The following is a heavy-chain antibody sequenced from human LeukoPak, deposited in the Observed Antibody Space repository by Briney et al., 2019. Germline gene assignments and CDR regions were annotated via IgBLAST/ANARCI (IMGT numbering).Heavy chain of an antibody. CDR3: AKLDIVGATPDH. CDR2: ISGSGGSA. D-gene: IGHD1-26*01. Sequence: GGSLRLSCAASGFTFSSYAMSWVRQAPGKGLEWVSAISGSGGSAYYADSVKGRFTTSRDNSKNTLYLQMNSLRAEDTAVYYCAKLDIVGATPDHWGQGTLVTVSS. J-gene: IGHJ1*01. CDR1: GFTFSSYA. V-gene: IGHV3-23*01.